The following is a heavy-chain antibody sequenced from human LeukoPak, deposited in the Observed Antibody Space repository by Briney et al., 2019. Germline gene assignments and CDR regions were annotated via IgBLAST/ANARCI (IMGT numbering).Heavy chain of an antibody. J-gene: IGHJ4*02. D-gene: IGHD5-18*01. V-gene: IGHV4-39*07. CDR1: GGSISSSSYY. CDR3: ARDTAPSTFTFDY. Sequence: SETLSLTCTVSGGSISSSSYYWGWIRQPPGKGLERIGSIYYSGSTYYNPSLKSRVTISVDTSKNQFSLKLSSVTAADTAVYYCARDTAPSTFTFDYWGQGTLVTVSS. CDR2: IYYSGST.